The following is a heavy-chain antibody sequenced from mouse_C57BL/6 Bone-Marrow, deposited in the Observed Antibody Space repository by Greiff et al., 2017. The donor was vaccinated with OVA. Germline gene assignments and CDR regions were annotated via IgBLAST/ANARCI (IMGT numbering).Heavy chain of an antibody. CDR3: ASLMDY. V-gene: IGHV5-9*01. CDR1: GFTFSSYT. J-gene: IGHJ4*01. Sequence: DVMLVESGGGLVKPGGSLKLSCAASGFTFSSYTMSWVRQTPEKRLEWVATISGGGGNTYYPDSVKGRFTISRDNAKNTLYLQMSSLRSEDTALYYCASLMDYWGQGTSVTVSS. CDR2: ISGGGGNT.